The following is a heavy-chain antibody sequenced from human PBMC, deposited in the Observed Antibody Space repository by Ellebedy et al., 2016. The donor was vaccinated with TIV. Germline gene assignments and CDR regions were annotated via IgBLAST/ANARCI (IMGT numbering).Heavy chain of an antibody. Sequence: GESLKISCAASGFTFSNYAMTWVRQVTGQGLGWVSGISDTGITTYYADSAKGRFTIYRDNSRSTLYLQMNSLRAEDTAVYYCVKGDSVYYYMDVWGKGTTVTVSS. CDR2: ISDTGITT. CDR1: GFTFSNYA. V-gene: IGHV3-23*01. J-gene: IGHJ6*03. CDR3: VKGDSVYYYMDV. D-gene: IGHD2-15*01.